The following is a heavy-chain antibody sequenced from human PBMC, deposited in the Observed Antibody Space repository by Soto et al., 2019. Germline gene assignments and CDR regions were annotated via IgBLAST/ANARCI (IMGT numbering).Heavy chain of an antibody. CDR1: AYTFTSYG. CDR3: AREPAVLDILTGYPPDHDAFDI. Sequence: ASAKVSLEAAAYTFTSYGSSVGRQAPGQGLAGMVWISAYKCNTNYAQELQGRVTMTTDTSTSTAYMELRSLRSDDTAVYYCAREPAVLDILTGYPPDHDAFDIWGQGTMVTVSS. J-gene: IGHJ3*02. CDR2: ISAYKCNT. D-gene: IGHD3-9*01. V-gene: IGHV1-18*01.